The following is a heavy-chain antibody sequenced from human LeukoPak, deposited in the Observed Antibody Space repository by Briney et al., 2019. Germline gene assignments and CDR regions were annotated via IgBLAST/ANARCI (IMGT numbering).Heavy chain of an antibody. CDR1: GFSFISYG. J-gene: IGHJ4*02. CDR3: AKRPSGYGDSVSYFDY. Sequence: GGSLRLSCAASGFSFISYGMHWVRQAPGKWLEWVGAISDDGRRKDYADSVKGRFTISRDNSKDHLYLQMNSLSAEGTAVYYCAKRPSGYGDSVSYFDYWDQGTLVTVSS. V-gene: IGHV3-30*18. D-gene: IGHD4-17*01. CDR2: ISDDGRRK.